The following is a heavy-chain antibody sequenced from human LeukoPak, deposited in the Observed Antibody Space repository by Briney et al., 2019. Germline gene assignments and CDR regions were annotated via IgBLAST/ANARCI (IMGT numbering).Heavy chain of an antibody. CDR1: GGSFSGYY. D-gene: IGHD2-2*01. CDR3: ARDNCSSTSCSIDP. V-gene: IGHV4-34*01. Sequence: SETLSLTCAVYGGSFSGYYWSWIRQPPGKGLEWIGEIYHSGSTNYNPSLKSRVTISVDTSKNQFSLKLSSVTAADTAVYYCARDNCSSTSCSIDPWGQGTLVTVSS. CDR2: IYHSGST. J-gene: IGHJ5*02.